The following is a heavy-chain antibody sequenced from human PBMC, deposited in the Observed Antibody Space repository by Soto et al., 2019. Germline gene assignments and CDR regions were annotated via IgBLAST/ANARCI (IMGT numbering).Heavy chain of an antibody. CDR1: ECTLSRNT. J-gene: IGHJ5*01. V-gene: IGHV1-69*16. CDR2: ITAFLGTT. Sequence: VPLVHSGAEVKEPGSSLKVSCKASECTLSRNTLCWVRKAPAQGLEWMGGITAFLGTTNYAQKCQGRVTITADEYTATAELELSSLRSEDTDVYFCARTHFDATDGVFDYCASWCHGTLVTVSS. D-gene: IGHD4-17*01. CDR3: ARTHFDATDGVFDYCAS.